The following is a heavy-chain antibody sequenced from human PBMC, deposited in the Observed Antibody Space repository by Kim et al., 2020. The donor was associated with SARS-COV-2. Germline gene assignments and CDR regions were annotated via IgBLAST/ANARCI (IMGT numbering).Heavy chain of an antibody. J-gene: IGHJ3*02. Sequence: GGSLRLSCAASGFTFSSYAMSWVRQAPGKGLEWVSAISGSGGSTYYADSVKGRFTISRVNSKNTLYLQMNSLRAEDTAVYYCAKDFHAYGSALDAFDIWGQGTMLSVSA. V-gene: IGHV3-23*01. CDR2: ISGSGGST. CDR3: AKDFHAYGSALDAFDI. D-gene: IGHD3-10*01. CDR1: GFTFSSYA.